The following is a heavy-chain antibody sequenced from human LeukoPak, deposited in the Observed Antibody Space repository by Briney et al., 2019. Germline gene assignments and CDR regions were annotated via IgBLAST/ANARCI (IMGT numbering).Heavy chain of an antibody. V-gene: IGHV3-23*01. Sequence: PGGSLRLSCAASGSTFSSYSMSWVRQAPGKGLEWVSAISGSGGSTYYADSVKGRFTISRDNSKNTLYLQMNSLRAEDTAVYYCARQRGSGCLDYWGQGTLVTVSS. CDR1: GSTFSSYS. J-gene: IGHJ4*02. D-gene: IGHD6-19*01. CDR2: ISGSGGST. CDR3: ARQRGSGCLDY.